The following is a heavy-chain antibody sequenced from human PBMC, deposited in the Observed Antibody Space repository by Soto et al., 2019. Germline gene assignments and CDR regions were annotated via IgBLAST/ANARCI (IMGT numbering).Heavy chain of an antibody. CDR2: RSYSGST. V-gene: IGHV4-31*03. CDR3: AREGGLAYCGGDCLYNWFDP. Sequence: QVQLQESGPGLVKPSQTLSLTCTVSGGSISSGDYYWSWVRQHPGKGLEWIGYRSYSGSTYYNPSLKSRVTLVVDTSRNQFSLRLSSVTAADTAVYYCAREGGLAYCGGDCLYNWFDPWGQGTLVTVSS. J-gene: IGHJ5*02. CDR1: GGSISSGDYY. D-gene: IGHD2-21*02.